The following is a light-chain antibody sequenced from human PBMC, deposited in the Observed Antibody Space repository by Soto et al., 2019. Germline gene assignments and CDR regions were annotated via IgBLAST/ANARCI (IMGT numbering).Light chain of an antibody. V-gene: IGKV1-5*01. CDR3: QQYHSYWT. Sequence: DIQMTQSPSTLSASVGDRVTITCRASQNIYNWLAWYQQKVGKAPKLLIYDVSTLESGVPSTFSGSGFGTEFTLTISSLQPDDFANYYCQQYHSYWTFGQGTKVEFK. CDR2: DVS. J-gene: IGKJ1*01. CDR1: QNIYNW.